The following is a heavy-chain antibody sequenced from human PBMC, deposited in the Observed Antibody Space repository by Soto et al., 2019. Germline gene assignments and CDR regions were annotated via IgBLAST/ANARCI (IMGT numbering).Heavy chain of an antibody. CDR2: IYSGGDT. V-gene: IGHV3-66*01. Sequence: EVQLVESGGALVQPGGSLRVSCAASGFSVSNNYMSWVRQAPGKGLEWVAFIYSGGDTFYADSVKGRFSISRDKSRNTLYLQKNSLRVEDTAVYYCAVRWKWGQGTLVTVSS. CDR3: AVRWK. CDR1: GFSVSNNY. D-gene: IGHD1-1*01. J-gene: IGHJ4*02.